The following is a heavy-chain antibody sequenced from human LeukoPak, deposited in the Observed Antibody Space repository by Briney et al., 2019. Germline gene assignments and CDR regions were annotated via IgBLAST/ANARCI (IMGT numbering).Heavy chain of an antibody. D-gene: IGHD5-24*01. CDR1: GGTFSSYA. J-gene: IGHJ3*02. CDR2: ISPNSGGT. CDR3: ARGEMATIFNAFDI. V-gene: IGHV1-2*06. Sequence: ASVKVSCKASGGTFSSYAISWVRQAPGQGFEWVGRISPNSGGTNYAQKFQGRVTMTRHTSISTAYMELSRLRSDDTAMYYCARGEMATIFNAFDIWGQGTMVTVSS.